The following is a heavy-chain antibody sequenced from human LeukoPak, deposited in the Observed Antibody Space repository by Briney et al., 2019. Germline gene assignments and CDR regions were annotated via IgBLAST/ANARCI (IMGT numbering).Heavy chain of an antibody. CDR3: ARDPSHSSGWYDY. CDR2: INSDETST. Sequence: GGSLRLSCAASGFTLSSYWMHWVRQAPGKGLVWVSRINSDETSTTYADSVKGRFTISRDNAKNTLYLQMNSLRAEDTAVYYCARDPSHSSGWYDYWGQGTLVTVSS. D-gene: IGHD6-19*01. CDR1: GFTLSSYW. V-gene: IGHV3-74*03. J-gene: IGHJ4*02.